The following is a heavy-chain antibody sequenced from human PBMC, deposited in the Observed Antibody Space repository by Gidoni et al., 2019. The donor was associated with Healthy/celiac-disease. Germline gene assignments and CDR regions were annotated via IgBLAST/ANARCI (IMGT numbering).Heavy chain of an antibody. CDR2: INHSGST. CDR3: ARGTAHPAAIPTHRFDY. CDR1: GGSFSGYY. J-gene: IGHJ4*02. D-gene: IGHD2-2*01. V-gene: IGHV4-34*01. Sequence: QVQLQQWGAGLLKPSETLSLTCAVYGGSFSGYYWSWLRQPPGKGLEWIGEINHSGSTNYNPSLKSRVTISVDTSKNQFSLKLSSVTAADTAVYYCARGTAHPAAIPTHRFDYWGQGTLVTVSS.